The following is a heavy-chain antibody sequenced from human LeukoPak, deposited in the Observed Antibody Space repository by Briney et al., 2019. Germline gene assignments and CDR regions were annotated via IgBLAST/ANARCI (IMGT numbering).Heavy chain of an antibody. CDR1: GFTLSTYA. CDR2: ITGLGDVT. J-gene: IGHJ4*02. V-gene: IGHV3-23*01. CDR3: ARDFHLTSGWYRGVAFFDY. D-gene: IGHD6-19*01. Sequence: QPGGSLRLSCEASGFTLSTYAMKWVRQAPGKGPEWVSRITGLGDVTDYADSVKGRFTISRDISKNTLYLQMNSLRDEDTAVYYCARDFHLTSGWYRGVAFFDYWGQGTLVTVSS.